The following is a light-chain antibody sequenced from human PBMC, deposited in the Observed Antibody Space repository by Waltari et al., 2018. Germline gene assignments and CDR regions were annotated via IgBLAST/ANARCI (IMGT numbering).Light chain of an antibody. CDR2: HSS. V-gene: IGKV3-20*01. Sequence: EIVFTHSPGTLSLSPGARATLSCRASQGVGKYLAWYQKRPGQAPRLLLYHSSIRATGIPDRFSGSGYGTDFSLTISRLEPEDFAVYYCQKYDFLPATFGQGTTVEIK. CDR3: QKYDFLPAT. CDR1: QGVGKY. J-gene: IGKJ1*01.